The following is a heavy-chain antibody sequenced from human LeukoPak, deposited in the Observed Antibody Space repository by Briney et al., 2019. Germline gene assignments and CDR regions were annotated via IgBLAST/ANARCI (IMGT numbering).Heavy chain of an antibody. V-gene: IGHV3-23*01. CDR3: AKVKRAMDPYYFDY. CDR2: ISGSGGST. Sequence: TGGSLRLSCAASGFTFSSYAMSWVRQAPGKGLEWVSAISGSGGSTYYADSVKGRFTVSGDNSKNTLYLQMNSLRAEDTAVYYCAKVKRAMDPYYFDYWGQGTLVTVSS. CDR1: GFTFSSYA. D-gene: IGHD5-18*01. J-gene: IGHJ4*02.